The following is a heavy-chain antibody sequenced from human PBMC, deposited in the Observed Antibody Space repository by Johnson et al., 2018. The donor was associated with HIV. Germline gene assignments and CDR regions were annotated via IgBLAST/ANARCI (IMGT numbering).Heavy chain of an antibody. CDR3: ARVGVVGVPNAFDV. D-gene: IGHD2-15*01. V-gene: IGHV3-NL1*01. J-gene: IGHJ3*01. Sequence: QVQLVESGGGVVQPGRSLRLSCAASGFTFSNYAMHWVRQAPGKGMEWVSVIYSGGSTYYADSVKGRFTISRDNSKNTLYLQMNSLRAEDTAVYYCARVGVVGVPNAFDVSGQGTLVTVSS. CDR1: GFTFSNYA. CDR2: IYSGGST.